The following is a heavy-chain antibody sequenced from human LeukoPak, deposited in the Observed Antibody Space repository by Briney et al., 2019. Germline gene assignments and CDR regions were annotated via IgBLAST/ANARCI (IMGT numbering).Heavy chain of an antibody. CDR1: GGSISSSNYY. J-gene: IGHJ6*03. CDR3: ARGTRYSSGWQASYYYYYMDV. CDR2: IYYSGST. D-gene: IGHD6-19*01. Sequence: SETLSLTCTVSGGSISSSNYYWGWIRQPPGKGLEWIGSIYYSGSTYYSPSLKSRVTISVDTSKNQFSLKLSSVTAADTAVYYCARGTRYSSGWQASYYYYYMDVWGKGTTVTVSS. V-gene: IGHV4-39*07.